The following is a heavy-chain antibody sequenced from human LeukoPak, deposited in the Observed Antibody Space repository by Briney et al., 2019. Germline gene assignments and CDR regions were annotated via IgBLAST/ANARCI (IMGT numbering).Heavy chain of an antibody. D-gene: IGHD3-10*01. J-gene: IGHJ3*02. CDR1: GGTFSSYA. Sequence: GASVKVSCKASGGTFSSYAISWVRQAPGQGLEWMGGIIPIFGTANYAQKFQGRVTITADKSTSTAYMELSSLRSEDTAVYYCAKDPRELLWFGNAFDIWGQGTMVTVSS. CDR2: IIPIFGTA. V-gene: IGHV1-69*06. CDR3: AKDPRELLWFGNAFDI.